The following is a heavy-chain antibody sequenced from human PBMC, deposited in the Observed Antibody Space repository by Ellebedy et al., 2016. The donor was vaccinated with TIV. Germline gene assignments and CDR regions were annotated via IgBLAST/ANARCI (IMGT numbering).Heavy chain of an antibody. CDR1: GYSFTSYW. J-gene: IGHJ5*02. CDR3: TRRESNYDFWSGFSYWFDP. V-gene: IGHV5-51*01. Sequence: GESLKISCQGSGYSFTSYWIGWVRQMPGKGLEWMGIIYPGDSDTRYSPSFQGQVTISADKSISTAYLQWSSLKASDTGMYYCTRRESNYDFWSGFSYWFDPWGQGTLVTVSS. CDR2: IYPGDSDT. D-gene: IGHD3-3*01.